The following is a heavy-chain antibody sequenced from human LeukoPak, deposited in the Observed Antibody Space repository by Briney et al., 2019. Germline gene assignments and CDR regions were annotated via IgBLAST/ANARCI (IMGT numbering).Heavy chain of an antibody. CDR3: TRVWTTGY. CDR2: IRSKAYGGTT. Sequence: GGSLRLSCTASGFTFGDYAVSWFRQAPGKGLEWVGFIRSKAYGGTTEYAASVRGRFTISGDDSKSIAYLQMNSPKTEDTAVYYCTRVWTTGYWGQGTLVTVSS. V-gene: IGHV3-49*03. CDR1: GFTFGDYA. J-gene: IGHJ4*02. D-gene: IGHD4-17*01.